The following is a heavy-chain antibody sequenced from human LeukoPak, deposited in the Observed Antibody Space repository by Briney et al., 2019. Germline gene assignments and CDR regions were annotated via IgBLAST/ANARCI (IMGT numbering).Heavy chain of an antibody. D-gene: IGHD1-26*01. Sequence: SETLSLTCTVSGGSISSYYWSWIRQPPGKGLEWIGYIYYSGSTNYNPSLRSRVTISVDTSKNQFSLKLSSVTAADAAVYYCARHMVSSGSNRYWYSDLWGRGTLVAVSS. J-gene: IGHJ2*01. V-gene: IGHV4-59*08. CDR3: ARHMVSSGSNRYWYSDL. CDR1: GGSISSYY. CDR2: IYYSGST.